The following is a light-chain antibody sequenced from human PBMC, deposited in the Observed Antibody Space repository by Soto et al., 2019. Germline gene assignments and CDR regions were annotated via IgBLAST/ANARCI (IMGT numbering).Light chain of an antibody. J-gene: IGLJ2*01. CDR3: CSFSSITREV. CDR1: SSDVGGYNY. V-gene: IGLV2-11*01. Sequence: QSVLTQPRSVSGSPGQSVTISCTGTSSDVGGYNYVSWYQQHPGKAPKLMIYDVNKRPSGVPDRFSGSKSGNTASLTISGLQAEDEADYYCCSFSSITREVFGGGTKLTVL. CDR2: DVN.